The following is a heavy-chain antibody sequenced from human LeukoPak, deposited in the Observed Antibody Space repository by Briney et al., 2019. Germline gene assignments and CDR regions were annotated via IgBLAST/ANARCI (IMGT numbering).Heavy chain of an antibody. V-gene: IGHV4-39*01. CDR1: GGSISSSSYY. CDR2: IYYSGST. CDR3: ARSYDSSGYYPYYYYYMDV. J-gene: IGHJ6*03. D-gene: IGHD3-22*01. Sequence: SETPSLTCTVSGGSISSSSYYRGWIRQPPGKGLEWIGSIYYSGSTYYNPSLKSRVTISVDTSKNQFSLKLSSVTAADTAVYYCARSYDSSGYYPYYYYYMDVWGKGTTVTVSS.